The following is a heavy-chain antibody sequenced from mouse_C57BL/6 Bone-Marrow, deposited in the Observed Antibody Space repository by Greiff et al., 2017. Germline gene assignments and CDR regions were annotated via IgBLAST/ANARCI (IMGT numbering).Heavy chain of an antibody. Sequence: QVTLKESGPGILQPSQTLSLTCSFSGFSLSTFGMGVGWIRQPSGKGLEWLAHIWWDDDKYYHPALKSRLTISKDTSKNQVFLKIANVDTADTATYYCTIRYYGSSYLYFDYWGQGTTLTVSS. CDR2: IWWDDDK. J-gene: IGHJ2*01. CDR3: TIRYYGSSYLYFDY. V-gene: IGHV8-8*01. D-gene: IGHD1-1*01. CDR1: GFSLSTFGMG.